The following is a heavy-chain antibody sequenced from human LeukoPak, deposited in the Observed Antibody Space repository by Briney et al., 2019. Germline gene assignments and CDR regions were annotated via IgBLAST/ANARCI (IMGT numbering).Heavy chain of an antibody. J-gene: IGHJ3*02. D-gene: IGHD4-17*01. CDR3: ARDYAGAFDI. V-gene: IGHV4-30-4*08. CDR2: IYYSGNA. CDR1: GGSISSGAYY. Sequence: SQTLSLTCTVSGGSISSGAYYWSWIRQPPGKDLEWIGYIYYSGNAYYNPSPKTRVTISVDTSKNQFSLKLNSVTAADTAVYYCARDYAGAFDIWGQGTMVTVSS.